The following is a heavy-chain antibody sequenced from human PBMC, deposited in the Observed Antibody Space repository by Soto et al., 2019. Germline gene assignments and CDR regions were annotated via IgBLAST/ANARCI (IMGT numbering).Heavy chain of an antibody. CDR2: IYYSGST. V-gene: IGHV4-31*03. J-gene: IGHJ5*02. D-gene: IGHD3-22*01. CDR3: ARAVYYYDSSGYYTGWFDP. Sequence: QVQLQESGPGLVKPSQTLSLTCTVSGGSISSGGYYWSWIRQHPGKGLEWIGYIYYSGSTYYNPSLKSRVTISVDTSKNQFSLKLSSVTAADTAVYYCARAVYYYDSSGYYTGWFDPWGQGTLVTVSS. CDR1: GGSISSGGYY.